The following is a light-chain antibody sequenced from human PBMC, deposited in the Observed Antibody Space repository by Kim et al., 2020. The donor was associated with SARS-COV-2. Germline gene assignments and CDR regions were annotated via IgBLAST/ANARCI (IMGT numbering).Light chain of an antibody. CDR2: GAS. J-gene: IGKJ5*01. CDR3: QQYGSSPIT. V-gene: IGKV3-20*01. Sequence: EIVLTQSPGTLSLSPVERASLSCRASQSVRSNYLTWYQQKPGQAPRLLIYGASTRATGIPDRFSGSASGTDFTLTISRLEPEDFAVYYCQQYGSSPITFGQGTRLEIK. CDR1: QSVRSNY.